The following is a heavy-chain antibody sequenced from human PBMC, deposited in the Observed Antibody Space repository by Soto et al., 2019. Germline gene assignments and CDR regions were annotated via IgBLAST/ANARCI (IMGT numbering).Heavy chain of an antibody. CDR1: GGSVSSGNYF. Sequence: QLQLQESGPGLVKPAETLSLKCAVSGGSVSSGNYFWGWIRQPPGNGLEWIGNIDYNGDTYYSPSLKSRVTRSVDTAQNQFSLRLTSVSAAATAVYYCARRLIEKWIQVHAFDFWGQGTLVTVSS. D-gene: IGHD5-12*01. CDR3: ARRLIEKWIQVHAFDF. V-gene: IGHV4-39*01. J-gene: IGHJ3*01. CDR2: IDYNGDT.